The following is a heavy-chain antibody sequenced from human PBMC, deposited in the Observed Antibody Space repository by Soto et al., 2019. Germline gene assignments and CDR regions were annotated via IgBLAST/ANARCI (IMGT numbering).Heavy chain of an antibody. CDR1: GGSFSDYS. D-gene: IGHD3-10*01. V-gene: IGHV4-34*01. Sequence: SETLSLTCALYGGSFSDYSWSWIRQPPGKGLEWIGEFNHGGSTNYNPSLKSRVTMLVDRSKNQFSLELTSVTAADTAVYYCRKWFGDLLRDYWGRGNLVTVSS. J-gene: IGHJ4*02. CDR2: FNHGGST. CDR3: RKWFGDLLRDY.